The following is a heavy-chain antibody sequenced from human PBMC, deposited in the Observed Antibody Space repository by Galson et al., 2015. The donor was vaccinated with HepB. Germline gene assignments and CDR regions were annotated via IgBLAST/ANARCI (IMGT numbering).Heavy chain of an antibody. CDR1: GGSISSGGYY. CDR2: IYYSGST. J-gene: IGHJ4*02. CDR3: ARVSGITGTTGNFDY. D-gene: IGHD1-7*01. V-gene: IGHV4-31*03. Sequence: TLSLTCTVSGGSISSGGYYWSWIRQHPGKGLEWIGYIYYSGSTYYNPSLKSRVTISVDTSKNQFSLKLSSVTAADTAVYYCARVSGITGTTGNFDYWGQGTLVTVSS.